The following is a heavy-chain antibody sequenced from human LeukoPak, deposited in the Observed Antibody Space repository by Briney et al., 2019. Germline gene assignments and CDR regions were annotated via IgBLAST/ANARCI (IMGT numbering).Heavy chain of an antibody. Sequence: GGSLRLSCAASGFTFSSYAMSRVRQAPGKGLEWVSAISGSGGSTYYADSVKGRFTISGGNSKNTLYLQMNSLRAEDTAVYYCAKTWTTVTTRVYFDYWGQGTLVTVSS. J-gene: IGHJ4*02. CDR3: AKTWTTVTTRVYFDY. CDR2: ISGSGGST. V-gene: IGHV3-23*01. CDR1: GFTFSSYA. D-gene: IGHD4-11*01.